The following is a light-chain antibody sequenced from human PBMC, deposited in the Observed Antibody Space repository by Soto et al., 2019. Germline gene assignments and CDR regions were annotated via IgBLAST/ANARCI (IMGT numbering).Light chain of an antibody. CDR3: QHYNSYSEA. CDR1: QTISSW. J-gene: IGKJ1*01. V-gene: IGKV1-5*03. Sequence: DIQMTQSPSTLSGSVGDRVTITCRASQTISSWLAWYQQKPGKAPKLLIYKASTLKSGGPSRFSGSGSGTEFTLTISSLQTDDFATYYCQHYNSYSEAFGQGTKVELK. CDR2: KAS.